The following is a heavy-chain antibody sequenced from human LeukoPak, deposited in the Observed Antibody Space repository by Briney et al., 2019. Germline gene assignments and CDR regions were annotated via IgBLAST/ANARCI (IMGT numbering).Heavy chain of an antibody. CDR3: ARGTYYDFWSGYYTLHY. D-gene: IGHD3-3*01. CDR2: ISSSSSTI. CDR1: GFTFSSFS. Sequence: GGSLRLSCAASGFTFSSFSMSWVRQAPGKGLEWVSYISSSSSTIYYADSVKGRFTISRDNAKNSLYLQMNSLRAEDTAVYYCARGTYYDFWSGYYTLHYWGQGTLVTVSS. V-gene: IGHV3-48*01. J-gene: IGHJ4*02.